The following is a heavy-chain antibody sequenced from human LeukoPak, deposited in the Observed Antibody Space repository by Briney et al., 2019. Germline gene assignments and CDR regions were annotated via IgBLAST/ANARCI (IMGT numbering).Heavy chain of an antibody. CDR2: IYSGGST. CDR3: ARVATRPPGFDY. J-gene: IGHJ4*02. V-gene: IGHV3-53*01. CDR1: GFTVSSNY. Sequence: GGSLRLSCAASGFTVSSNYMSWVRQAPGKGLEWVSVIYSGGSTYYADSVKGRFTISRDNSKNTLYLQMNSLRAEDTAVYYCARVATRPPGFDYWGQGTLVTVSS.